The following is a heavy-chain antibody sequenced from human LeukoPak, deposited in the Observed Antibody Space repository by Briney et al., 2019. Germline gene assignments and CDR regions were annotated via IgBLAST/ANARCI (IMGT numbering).Heavy chain of an antibody. J-gene: IGHJ6*03. CDR1: GYTFTGYY. D-gene: IGHD3-16*01. V-gene: IGHV1-2*06. CDR2: INPNSGGT. Sequence: GASMKVSCKASGYTFTGYYMHWVRQTPGQGLEWMGRINPNSGGTNYAQKFRGRVTMTRDTSISTAYMELSRLRSDDTAVYYCARDLGRDYYMDVWGKGTTVTVSS. CDR3: ARDLGRDYYMDV.